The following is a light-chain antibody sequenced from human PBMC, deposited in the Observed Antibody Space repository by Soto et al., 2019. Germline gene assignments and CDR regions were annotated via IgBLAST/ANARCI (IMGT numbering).Light chain of an antibody. V-gene: IGKV3-20*01. Sequence: ESVLTQSPATLSLSPGERATLSCRASQSVSNSFFAWYQQKPGQAPRLLIYGVSSRATGIPDRFSGSRSGTYFTLTIIRLEPEDFVVYYCQQYSSLPHTFGQGTKLEVK. J-gene: IGKJ2*01. CDR1: QSVSNSF. CDR2: GVS. CDR3: QQYSSLPHT.